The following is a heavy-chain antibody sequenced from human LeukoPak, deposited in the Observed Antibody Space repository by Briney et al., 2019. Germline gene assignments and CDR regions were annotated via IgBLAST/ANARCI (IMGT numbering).Heavy chain of an antibody. CDR2: IFGGGKT. Sequence: GSLRLSCAVSGFPVSSNHMGWVRQAPGKGLEWVSVIFGGGKTSYAGSVQGRVTLSRDNSKNTLYLQMIRLRVEDTAVYYCAAWRGSSWFDYWGQGTLVTVSS. CDR3: AAWRGSSWFDY. D-gene: IGHD6-13*01. CDR1: GFPVSSNH. V-gene: IGHV3-53*01. J-gene: IGHJ4*02.